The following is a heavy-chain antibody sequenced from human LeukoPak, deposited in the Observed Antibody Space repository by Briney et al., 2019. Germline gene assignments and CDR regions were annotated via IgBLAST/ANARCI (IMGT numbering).Heavy chain of an antibody. CDR2: INPNSGGT. CDR1: GGTFSSYY. CDR3: ARGLVVVRGVSFANFDY. V-gene: IGHV1-2*02. Sequence: ASVKVSCKASGGTFSSYYMHWVRQAPGQGLEWMGWINPNSGGTNYAQKFQGRVTMTRDTSISTAYMELSRLRSDDTAVYCCARGLVVVRGVSFANFDYWGQGTLVTVSS. J-gene: IGHJ4*02. D-gene: IGHD3-10*01.